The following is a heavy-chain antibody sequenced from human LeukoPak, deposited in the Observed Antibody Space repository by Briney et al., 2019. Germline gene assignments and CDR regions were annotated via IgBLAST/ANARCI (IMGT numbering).Heavy chain of an antibody. J-gene: IGHJ6*03. V-gene: IGHV5-51*01. D-gene: IGHD6-6*01. CDR2: IHPSDSHT. CDR3: ARHAGDSSSSYYYYMDV. Sequence: GESLKISCKASGYHFPNYWIGWVRQMPGQGPEWMGIIHPSDSHTIYTPSFQGQITISADTSIATAYLQWSSLRASDTAMYYCARHAGDSSSSYYYYMDVWGKGTTVTVSS. CDR1: GYHFPNYW.